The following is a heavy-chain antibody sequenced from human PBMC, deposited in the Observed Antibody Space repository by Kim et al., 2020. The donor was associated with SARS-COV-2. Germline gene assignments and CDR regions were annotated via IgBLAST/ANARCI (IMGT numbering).Heavy chain of an antibody. CDR2: ISSSGSSI. D-gene: IGHD6-13*01. Sequence: GGSLRLSCAGSEFSFSSYGMSWVRQAPGKGPEWVSYISSSGSSIYYADSVKGRFTISRDNARNSLFLQMDSLRDEDTALYYCARPAGISAGDAFSWYFDLWGRGTLGRVSS. J-gene: IGHJ2*01. V-gene: IGHV3-48*02. CDR3: ARPAGISAGDAFSWYFDL. CDR1: EFSFSSYG.